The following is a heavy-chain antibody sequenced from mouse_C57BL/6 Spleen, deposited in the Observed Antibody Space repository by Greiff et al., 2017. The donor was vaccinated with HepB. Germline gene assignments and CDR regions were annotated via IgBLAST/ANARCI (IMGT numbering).Heavy chain of an antibody. D-gene: IGHD2-1*01. CDR1: GYTFTSYW. Sequence: QVQLQQPGAELVKPGASVKLSCKASGYTFTSYWMQWVKQRPGQGLEWIGEIDPSDSYTNYNQKFKGKATLTVDTSSSTAYMQLSSPTSEDSAVYYCARVGNSYYFDYWGQGTTLTVSS. J-gene: IGHJ2*01. V-gene: IGHV1-50*01. CDR2: IDPSDSYT. CDR3: ARVGNSYYFDY.